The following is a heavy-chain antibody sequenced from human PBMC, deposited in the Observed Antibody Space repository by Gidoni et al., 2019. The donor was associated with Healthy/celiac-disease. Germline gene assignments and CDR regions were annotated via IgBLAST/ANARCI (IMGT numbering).Heavy chain of an antibody. D-gene: IGHD2-2*01. CDR2: ISSSSSYI. Sequence: EVQLVESGGGLVKPGGSLRLSCAASGFTFSSYSMNWVRQAPGKGLEWVSSISSSSSYIYNADSVKGRFTISRDNAKNSLYLQMNSLRAEDTAVYYCARSIVVVPASIPRPLLYYYYGMDVWGQGTTVTVSS. CDR1: GFTFSSYS. CDR3: ARSIVVVPASIPRPLLYYYYGMDV. V-gene: IGHV3-21*01. J-gene: IGHJ6*02.